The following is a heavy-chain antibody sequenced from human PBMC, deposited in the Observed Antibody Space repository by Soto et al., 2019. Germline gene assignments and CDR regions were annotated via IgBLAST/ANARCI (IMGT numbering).Heavy chain of an antibody. V-gene: IGHV4-30-4*01. J-gene: IGHJ4*02. D-gene: IGHD3-22*01. CDR1: GDSISSPHYY. Sequence: SETLSLTCTVSGDSISSPHYYWTWIRQPPGKGPEWVGYIYYTGNNFYNPALKSRVAMSVDPSTNQFSLKLASVTDADTAVYFCARESKQNYDSSPWNGGFDSWGPGTLVTVSS. CDR3: ARESKQNYDSSPWNGGFDS. CDR2: IYYTGNN.